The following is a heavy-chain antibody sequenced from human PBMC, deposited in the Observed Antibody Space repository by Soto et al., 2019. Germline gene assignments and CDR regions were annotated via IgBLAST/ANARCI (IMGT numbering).Heavy chain of an antibody. CDR2: TIPIFGTA. Sequence: QVQLVQSGAEVKRPGSSVKFSCKASGGTLSSYAISWVRQALGQGLEGMGGTIPIFGTANYAQKCQGRVPITAEESTSTAYLELSSLRSQDTAVYYCARDPDAPEYSYAKNWFDPWGQGTLVTVSS. V-gene: IGHV1-69*12. D-gene: IGHD5-18*01. J-gene: IGHJ5*02. CDR1: GGTLSSYA. CDR3: ARDPDAPEYSYAKNWFDP.